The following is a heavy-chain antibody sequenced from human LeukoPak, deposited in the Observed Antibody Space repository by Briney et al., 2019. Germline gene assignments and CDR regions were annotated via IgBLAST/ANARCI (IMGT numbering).Heavy chain of an antibody. CDR3: VSAGIAAAGTIYWFDP. CDR1: GFTFSSYS. Sequence: GGSLRLSCAASGFTFSSYSMNWVRQAPGKGLEWISSISTRSSYIYYADSVKGRFTISRDNAKNSLYLQMDSLRAEDTAVYYCVSAGIAAAGTIYWFDPWGQGTLVTASS. D-gene: IGHD6-13*01. V-gene: IGHV3-21*01. CDR2: ISTRSSYI. J-gene: IGHJ5*02.